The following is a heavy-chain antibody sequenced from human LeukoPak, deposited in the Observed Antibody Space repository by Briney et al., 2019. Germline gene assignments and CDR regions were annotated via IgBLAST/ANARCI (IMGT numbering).Heavy chain of an antibody. CDR2: IYTSGGT. CDR1: GFTFSSYG. J-gene: IGHJ5*02. CDR3: ARRHDL. V-gene: IGHV3-53*01. Sequence: PGRSLRLSCAASGFTFSSYGMHWVRQAPGKGLEWVSIIYTSGGTYHADSVKGRFTVFKDNSKNSVYLQMNYLRVEDSAVYYCARRHDLWGQGALVTVSS.